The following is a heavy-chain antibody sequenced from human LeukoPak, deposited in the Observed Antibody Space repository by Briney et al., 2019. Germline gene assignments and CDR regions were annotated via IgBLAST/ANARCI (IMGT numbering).Heavy chain of an antibody. CDR2: IYYSGST. CDR1: GGSISSSSYY. Sequence: SETLSLTCTVSGGSISSSSYYWGWIRQPPGKGLEWIGSIYYSGSTYYNPSLKSRVTISVDTSKNQFSLKLSSVTAADTAVYYCARYSSSFYWGQGTLVTVSS. CDR3: ARYSSSFY. V-gene: IGHV4-39*07. D-gene: IGHD6-13*01. J-gene: IGHJ4*02.